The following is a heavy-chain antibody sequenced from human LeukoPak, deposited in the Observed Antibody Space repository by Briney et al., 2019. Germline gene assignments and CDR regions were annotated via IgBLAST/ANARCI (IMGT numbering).Heavy chain of an antibody. CDR3: ASVSSNFDY. CDR2: ISYDGSNK. D-gene: IGHD2-2*01. J-gene: IGHJ4*02. Sequence: GGSLRLSCAASGFTFSSYAMHWVRQAPGKGLEWVAVISYDGSNKYYADSVKGRFTISRDNSKNTLYLQMNSLRAEDTAVYYCASVSSNFDYWGQGTLVTASS. V-gene: IGHV3-30-3*01. CDR1: GFTFSSYA.